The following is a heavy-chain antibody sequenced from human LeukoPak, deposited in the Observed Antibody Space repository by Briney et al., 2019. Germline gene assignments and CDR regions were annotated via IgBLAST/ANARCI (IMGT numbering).Heavy chain of an antibody. CDR1: GYSISSGYY. CDR3: ARGADDYGDYGVDY. Sequence: SETLSLTCTVSGYSISSGYYWGWIRQPPGKGLEWIGSIYHSGSTYYNPSLKSRVTISVDTSKNQFSLKLSSVTAADTAVYYCARGADDYGDYGVDYWGQGTLVTVSS. V-gene: IGHV4-38-2*02. D-gene: IGHD4-17*01. CDR2: IYHSGST. J-gene: IGHJ4*02.